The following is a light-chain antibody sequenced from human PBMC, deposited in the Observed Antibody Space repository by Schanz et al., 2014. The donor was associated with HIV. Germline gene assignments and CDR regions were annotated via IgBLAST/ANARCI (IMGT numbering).Light chain of an antibody. Sequence: DIQMTQSPSSLSASVGDRVTITCRASQGISNYLAWYQQKPGKVPKLLIYTASTLQSGVPSRFSGSGSGTDFTLTISSLQPEDVATYYCQQSYSTPSITFGQGTRLEIK. J-gene: IGKJ5*01. CDR3: QQSYSTPSIT. CDR2: TAS. CDR1: QGISNY. V-gene: IGKV1-27*01.